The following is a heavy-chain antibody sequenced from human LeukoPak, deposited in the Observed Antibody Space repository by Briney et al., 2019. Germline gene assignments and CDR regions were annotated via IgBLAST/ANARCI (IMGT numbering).Heavy chain of an antibody. CDR1: GGSISSYY. D-gene: IGHD3-3*01. CDR3: ARVTRYYDFWSGYPYYFDY. V-gene: IGHV4-59*12. J-gene: IGHJ4*02. CDR2: IYYSGST. Sequence: SETLSLTCTVSGGSISSYYWSWIRQPPGKGLEWIGYIYYSGSTNYNPSLKSRVTISVDTSKNQFSLKLSSVTAADTAVYYCARVTRYYDFWSGYPYYFDYWGQGTLVTVSS.